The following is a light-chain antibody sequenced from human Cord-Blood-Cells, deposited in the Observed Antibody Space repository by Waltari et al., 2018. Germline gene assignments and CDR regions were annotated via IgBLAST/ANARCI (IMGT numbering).Light chain of an antibody. J-gene: IGLJ2*01. CDR1: RSNIGAGYD. CDR2: GNS. Sequence: QSVLTQPPSVSGAPGQRVTISCTGSRSNIGAGYDVHWYHQLPGTAPNLLIYGNSNRPSGVPDRFSGSKSGTSASLAITGLQAEDEADYYCQSYDSSLSGVVFGGGTKLTVL. CDR3: QSYDSSLSGVV. V-gene: IGLV1-40*01.